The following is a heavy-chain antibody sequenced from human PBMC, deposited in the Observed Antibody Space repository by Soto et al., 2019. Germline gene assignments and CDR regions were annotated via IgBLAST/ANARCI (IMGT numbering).Heavy chain of an antibody. CDR3: ARDFYYHGSGTMGGYFDY. Sequence: EVQLVESGGGLVLPGGSLRLSCAASGITVSSNYMSWVRQATGKGLEWVSVIYSGGSTYYADSVKGRFTISRDNSKNTLYVQMNSLSAEDTAVYYCARDFYYHGSGTMGGYFDYWGQGTLVTVSS. CDR2: IYSGGST. V-gene: IGHV3-66*01. J-gene: IGHJ4*02. D-gene: IGHD3-10*01. CDR1: GITVSSNY.